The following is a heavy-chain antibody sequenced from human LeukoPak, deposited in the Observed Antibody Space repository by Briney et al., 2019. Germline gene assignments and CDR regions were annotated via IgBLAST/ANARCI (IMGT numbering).Heavy chain of an antibody. CDR3: ARGTAAAANRNWFDS. CDR1: GFMFSRYA. V-gene: IGHV3-23*01. CDR2: ITETGAGT. D-gene: IGHD6-13*01. Sequence: PGGSLRLSCAASGFMFSRYAMIWVRQTPGKGLEWVSAITETGAGTYYADSVKGRFTMSRDNSRNTVYLQMDSLRAEDTAVYFCARGTAAAANRNWFDSWGQGTLVTVPS. J-gene: IGHJ5*01.